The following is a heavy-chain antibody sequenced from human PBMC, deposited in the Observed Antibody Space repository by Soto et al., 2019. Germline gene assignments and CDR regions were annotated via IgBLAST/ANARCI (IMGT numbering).Heavy chain of an antibody. V-gene: IGHV3-74*01. J-gene: IGHJ4*02. D-gene: IGHD1-1*01. Sequence: GGSLRLSCAASGFTFSSYAMHWVRQAPGTGLVWVSRVAADGSGTTYADSVKGRFSISRDNAKNTVSLQMNNLRAEDTAVYYCAGASGWKFDYWGLGVLVTVSS. CDR2: VAADGSGT. CDR1: GFTFSSYA. CDR3: AGASGWKFDY.